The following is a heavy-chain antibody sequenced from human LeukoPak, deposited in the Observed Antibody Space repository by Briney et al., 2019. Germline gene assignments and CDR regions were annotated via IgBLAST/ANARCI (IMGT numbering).Heavy chain of an antibody. Sequence: ASVKVSCKASGGTFSSYAISWVRQAPGQGLEWMGGIIPIFGTANYAQKFQGRVTITADESTSTAYMELSSLRSEATAVYYCARGPVSGYDNYYYYYYMDVWGKGTTVTVSS. V-gene: IGHV1-69*01. J-gene: IGHJ6*03. CDR3: ARGPVSGYDNYYYYYYMDV. D-gene: IGHD5-12*01. CDR2: IIPIFGTA. CDR1: GGTFSSYA.